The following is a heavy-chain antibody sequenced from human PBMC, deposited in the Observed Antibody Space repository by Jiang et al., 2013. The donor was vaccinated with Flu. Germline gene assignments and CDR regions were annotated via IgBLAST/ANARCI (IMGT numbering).Heavy chain of an antibody. D-gene: IGHD4-17*01. V-gene: IGHV2-70*11. CDR2: IDWDDDK. Sequence: VKPTQTLTLTCTFSGFSLSTSGMCVSWIRQPPGKALEWLARIDWDDDKYYSTSLKTRLTISKDTSKNQVVLTMTNMDPVDTATYYCARTQEDGDYVAFDIWGPRDNGHRLF. CDR3: ARTQEDGDYVAFDI. CDR1: GFSLSTSGMC. J-gene: IGHJ3*02.